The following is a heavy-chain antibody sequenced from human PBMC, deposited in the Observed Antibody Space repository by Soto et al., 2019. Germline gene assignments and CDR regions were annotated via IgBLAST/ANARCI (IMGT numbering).Heavy chain of an antibody. CDR3: ARGQPPYYDFWSGYQYNWFDP. CDR2: IYYSGST. D-gene: IGHD3-3*01. V-gene: IGHV4-31*03. CDR1: GGSISSGGYY. J-gene: IGHJ5*02. Sequence: SETLSLTCTVSGGSISSGGYYWSWIRQHPGKGLEWIGYIYYSGSTYYNPSLKSRVTISVDTSKNQFSLKLSSVTAADTAVYYCARGQPPYYDFWSGYQYNWFDPWGQGTLVTVSS.